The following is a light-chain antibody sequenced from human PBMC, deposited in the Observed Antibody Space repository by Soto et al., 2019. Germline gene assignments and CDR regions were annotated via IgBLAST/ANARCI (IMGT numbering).Light chain of an antibody. CDR3: SSYTNINTRACV. CDR1: SGDIGSYNR. J-gene: IGLJ1*01. CDR2: EVT. V-gene: IGLV2-14*01. Sequence: QSVLTQPAWVSGSPGQSITISCTGTSGDIGSYNRVSWYQQHPGKAPKLIIYEVTDRPSGVSNRFSGSKSGNTASLTISGLQAEDEAEYYCSSYTNINTRACVFGTGTKVTV.